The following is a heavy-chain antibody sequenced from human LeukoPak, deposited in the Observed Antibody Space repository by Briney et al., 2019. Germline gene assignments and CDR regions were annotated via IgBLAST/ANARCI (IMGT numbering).Heavy chain of an antibody. Sequence: GASVKVSCKASGYTFTGYYMHWVRQAPGQGLEWMGWINPNSGGTNYAQKFQGWVTMTRDTSISTAYMELSRLRSDDTAVYYCARDLGGGQLGRGYFDYWGQGTLVTVSS. J-gene: IGHJ4*02. V-gene: IGHV1-2*04. D-gene: IGHD1-1*01. CDR3: ARDLGGGQLGRGYFDY. CDR2: INPNSGGT. CDR1: GYTFTGYY.